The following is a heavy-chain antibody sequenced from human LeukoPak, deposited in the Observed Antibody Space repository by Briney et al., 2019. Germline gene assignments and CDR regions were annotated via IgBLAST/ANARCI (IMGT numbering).Heavy chain of an antibody. D-gene: IGHD3-9*01. CDR3: ARHREYLRYFDWSSPPTQCYGMDV. J-gene: IGHJ6*02. Sequence: SETLSLTCTVSGGSISSSSYYWGWIRQPPGKGLEWIGYIYYSGSTNYNPSLKSRVTISVDTSKNQFSLKLSSVTAADTAVYYCARHREYLRYFDWSSPPTQCYGMDVWGQGTTVTVSS. CDR1: GGSISSSSYY. V-gene: IGHV4-61*05. CDR2: IYYSGST.